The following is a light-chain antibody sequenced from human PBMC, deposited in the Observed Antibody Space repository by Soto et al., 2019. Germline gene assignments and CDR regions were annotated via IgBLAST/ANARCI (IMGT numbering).Light chain of an antibody. CDR1: QSILTW. CDR3: QQYKSYSPIT. CDR2: DAS. V-gene: IGKV1-5*01. Sequence: DIHMTQSPSTLSASVVDIVTITCRDSQSILTWLAWYQQKPGKAPKLLIYDASNLQSGVPSRFSGSVSGTEFTLTISSLQPDDFATYYCQQYKSYSPITFGQGTRLEIK. J-gene: IGKJ5*01.